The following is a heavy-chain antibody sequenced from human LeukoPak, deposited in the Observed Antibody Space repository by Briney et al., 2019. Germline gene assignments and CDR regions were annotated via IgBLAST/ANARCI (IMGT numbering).Heavy chain of an antibody. CDR1: GFTFSSYS. CDR3: ARGLFERWFGELPSPVPFDP. V-gene: IGHV3-21*01. J-gene: IGHJ5*02. Sequence: NPGGSLRLSCAASGFTFSSYSMNWVRQAPGKGLEWVSSISSSSSYIYYADSVKGRFTISRDNAKNSLYLQMNSLRAEDTAVYYCARGLFERWFGELPSPVPFDPWGQGTLVTVSS. D-gene: IGHD3-10*01. CDR2: ISSSSSYI.